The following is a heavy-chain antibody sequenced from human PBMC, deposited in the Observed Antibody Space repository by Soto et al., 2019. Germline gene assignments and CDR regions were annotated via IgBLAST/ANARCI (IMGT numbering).Heavy chain of an antibody. Sequence: EVQLVDSGGGLVQPGGSLRLSCAGSGFTFSNYWMHWVRQAPGKGLEWVSRIDHDGPTDYADSVRGRFTISRDNAENTLYLQMNSLRPEDTAVDYCIRDSHGDYWGQGTLVTASS. CDR3: IRDSHGDY. J-gene: IGHJ4*02. CDR1: GFTFSNYW. V-gene: IGHV3-74*01. CDR2: IDHDGPT.